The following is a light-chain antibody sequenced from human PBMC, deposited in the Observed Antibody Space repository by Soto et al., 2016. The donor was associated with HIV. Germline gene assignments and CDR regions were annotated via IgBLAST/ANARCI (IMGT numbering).Light chain of an antibody. Sequence: AIRMTQSPSSFSASTGDRVTITCRASQDVSTYLAWYQQKPGQAPNLLISAASTLQSGVPSRFSGSGSGTDFTLTITCLQSEDFATYYCQQYYSNVALSFGGGTKLEIK. CDR2: AAS. CDR1: QDVSTY. V-gene: IGKV1-8*01. J-gene: IGKJ4*01. CDR3: QQYYSNVALS.